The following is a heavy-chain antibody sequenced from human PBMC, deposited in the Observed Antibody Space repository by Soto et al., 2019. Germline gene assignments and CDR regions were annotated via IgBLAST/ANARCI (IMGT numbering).Heavy chain of an antibody. CDR2: IYSGGST. CDR1: GFTVSSNY. D-gene: IGHD6-13*01. J-gene: IGHJ4*02. Sequence: EVQLVESGGGLIQPGGSLRLSCAASGFTVSSNYMSWVRQAPGKGLEWVSVIYSGGSTYYADSVKGRFTISRDNSKNTRYLQTNSLIAQDTAVYYWARCPPPGYSWYYLDYWGQGTLVTVSS. CDR3: ARCPPPGYSWYYLDY. V-gene: IGHV3-53*01.